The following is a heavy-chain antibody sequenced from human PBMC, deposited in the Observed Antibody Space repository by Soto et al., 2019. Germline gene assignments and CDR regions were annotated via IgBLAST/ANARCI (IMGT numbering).Heavy chain of an antibody. D-gene: IGHD3-22*01. CDR1: GGSINSGDYP. V-gene: IGHV4-30-2*01. Sequence: SETLSLTCTVSGGSINSGDYPWTWIRQPPGKGLEWIGYIYHTGTTYYNMSLKSRVTISVDRSKNQFSLKLSSVTAADTAVYYCARGINYYDSSGDSWFDPWGQGTLVTVS. J-gene: IGHJ5*02. CDR2: IYHTGTT. CDR3: ARGINYYDSSGDSWFDP.